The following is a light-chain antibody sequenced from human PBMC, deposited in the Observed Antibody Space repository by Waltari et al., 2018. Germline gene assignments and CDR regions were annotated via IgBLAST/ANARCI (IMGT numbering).Light chain of an antibody. CDR2: GAS. Sequence: DMQMTQSPSYVSASVGDRVTITCRASQDIHTWLAWYQQKPGKAPKLLIYGASSLQSGVPSRFSGSGSGTDFTLGISSLQPEDFATYYCQQANSFPLAFGQGTKVEMK. CDR3: QQANSFPLA. J-gene: IGKJ1*01. CDR1: QDIHTW. V-gene: IGKV1D-12*01.